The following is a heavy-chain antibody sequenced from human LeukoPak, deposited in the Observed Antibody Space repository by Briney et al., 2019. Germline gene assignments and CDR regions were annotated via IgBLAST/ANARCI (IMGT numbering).Heavy chain of an antibody. D-gene: IGHD1-26*01. V-gene: IGHV3-74*01. CDR3: ARDHSGSYLLDY. Sequence: GGSLILSCAASGFTFSSYWMHWVRPAPGKGLVWVSRINSDGSSTSYAASVKGRFTISRDNAKNTLYLQMNSLRAEDTAVYYCARDHSGSYLLDYWGQGTLVTVSS. CDR2: INSDGSST. CDR1: GFTFSSYW. J-gene: IGHJ4*02.